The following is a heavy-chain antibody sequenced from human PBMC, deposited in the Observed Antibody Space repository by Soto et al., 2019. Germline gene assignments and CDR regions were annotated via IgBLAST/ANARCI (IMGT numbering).Heavy chain of an antibody. J-gene: IGHJ4*02. Sequence: GGSLRLSCAASGFTFSNYWMTWVRQAPGKGLEWVGNINQDGSVKYYVGSVKGRFTMSRDNAKNSQFLQMNSLTAEDTAVYYCARVGYSSSSLDYWGQGTLVTVSS. CDR2: INQDGSVK. CDR3: ARVGYSSSSLDY. CDR1: GFTFSNYW. V-gene: IGHV3-7*03. D-gene: IGHD6-6*01.